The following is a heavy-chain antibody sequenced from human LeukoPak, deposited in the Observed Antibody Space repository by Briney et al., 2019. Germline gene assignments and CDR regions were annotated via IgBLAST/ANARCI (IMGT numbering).Heavy chain of an antibody. Sequence: GGSLRLSCAASGFTFSSYWMHWVRQAPGKGLVWVSRINSDGSSATYADSVEGRFTISRDNARNTLYLQMNSLRVEDTAVYYCATSMITTVPYCLDYWGQGTLVTVSS. V-gene: IGHV3-74*01. CDR2: INSDGSSA. D-gene: IGHD4-17*01. J-gene: IGHJ4*02. CDR3: ATSMITTVPYCLDY. CDR1: GFTFSSYW.